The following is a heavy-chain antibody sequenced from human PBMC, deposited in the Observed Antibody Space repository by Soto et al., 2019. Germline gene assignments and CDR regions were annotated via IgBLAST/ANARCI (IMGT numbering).Heavy chain of an antibody. CDR2: ISYDGSNK. V-gene: IGHV3-30*18. D-gene: IGHD6-13*01. CDR3: AKDGQYSSSWYCQYYFDY. Sequence: PGGSLRLSCAASGFTFSSYGMHWVRQAPGKGLEWVAVISYDGSNKYYADSVKGRFTISRDNSKNTLYLQMKSLRAEDTAVYYCAKDGQYSSSWYCQYYFDYRGQGTLVTVSS. CDR1: GFTFSSYG. J-gene: IGHJ4*02.